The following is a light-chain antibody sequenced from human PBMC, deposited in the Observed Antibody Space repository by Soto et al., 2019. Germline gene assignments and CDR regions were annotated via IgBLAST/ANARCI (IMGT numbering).Light chain of an antibody. CDR3: KQRSNWPPA. V-gene: IGKV3-11*01. Sequence: EIVLTQSPATLSLSPGERATLSCRASQSVSSCLAWYQQKPGQAPRLLIYDASNRATGIPARFSGSGSGTDFTLTISSLEPEDFAVYYCKQRSNWPPAFGQGTKVEIK. CDR2: DAS. J-gene: IGKJ1*01. CDR1: QSVSSC.